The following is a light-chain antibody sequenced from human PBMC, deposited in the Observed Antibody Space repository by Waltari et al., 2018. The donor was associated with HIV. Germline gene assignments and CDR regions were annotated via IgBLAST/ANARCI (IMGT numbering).Light chain of an antibody. CDR1: QGITSSR. Sequence: EIVMTQSPATLSASPGERATLSCRASQGITSSRLAWYQQKTGQAPRLLIYGASTRATGIPARFSGSESGTEFTLTISSLQSEDFAVYFCQQYDQYPRTFGQGTKVETK. CDR3: QQYDQYPRT. J-gene: IGKJ1*01. CDR2: GAS. V-gene: IGKV3D-15*01.